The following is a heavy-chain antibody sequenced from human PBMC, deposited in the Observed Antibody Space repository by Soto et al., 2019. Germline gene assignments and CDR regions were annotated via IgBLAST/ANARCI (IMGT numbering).Heavy chain of an antibody. CDR3: ARSMFYSDGSNYSPFDY. CDR2: FYYTGSI. D-gene: IGHD3-22*01. J-gene: IGHJ4*02. CDR1: GGSISSYY. Sequence: SETLSLTCTVSGGSISSYYCSWIRQPPGEGLEWIGYFYYTGSINYNPSLKSRVTISIDASKNQFSLRLSSVTAADTAVYYCARSMFYSDGSNYSPFDYWGQGTLVTVSS. V-gene: IGHV4-59*12.